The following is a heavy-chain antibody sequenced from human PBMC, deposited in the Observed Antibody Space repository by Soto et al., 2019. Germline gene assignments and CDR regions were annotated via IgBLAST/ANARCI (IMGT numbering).Heavy chain of an antibody. V-gene: IGHV3-23*01. J-gene: IGHJ4*02. D-gene: IGHD1-26*01. CDR3: ATVGATTRRNYFDY. Sequence: GGSLRLSCAASGFTFSSYAMSWVRQAPGKGLEWVSAISGSGGSTYYADSVKGRFTISRDNSKNTLYLQMNSLRAEGTAVYYCATVGATTRRNYFDYWGQGTLVTVSS. CDR1: GFTFSSYA. CDR2: ISGSGGST.